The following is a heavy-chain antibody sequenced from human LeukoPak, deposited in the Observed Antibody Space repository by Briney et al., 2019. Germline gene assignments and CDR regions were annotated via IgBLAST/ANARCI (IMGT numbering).Heavy chain of an antibody. V-gene: IGHV1-2*04. CDR1: GYTFTGYY. CDR3: ARASPVATMTPDGY. CDR2: INPNSGGT. J-gene: IGHJ4*02. Sequence: ASVKVSCKASGYTFTGYYMHWVRQAPGQGLEWMGWINPNSGGTNYAQKFQGWVTMTRDTSISTAYMELSRLRSDDTAVYYCARASPVATMTPDGYWGQGTLVTVSS. D-gene: IGHD5-24*01.